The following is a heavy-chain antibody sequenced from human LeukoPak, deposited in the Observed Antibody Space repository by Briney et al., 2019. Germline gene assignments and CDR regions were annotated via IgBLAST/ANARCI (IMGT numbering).Heavy chain of an antibody. J-gene: IGHJ4*02. Sequence: SETLSLTCTVSGGSISSYYWSWIRQPPGKGLEWIGYIYYSGGTNYNPSLKSRVTISVDTSKNQFSLKLSSVTAADTAVYYCARGSLNYDILTGYYNVDYFDYWGQGTLVTVSS. CDR1: GGSISSYY. CDR2: IYYSGGT. CDR3: ARGSLNYDILTGYYNVDYFDY. D-gene: IGHD3-9*01. V-gene: IGHV4-59*01.